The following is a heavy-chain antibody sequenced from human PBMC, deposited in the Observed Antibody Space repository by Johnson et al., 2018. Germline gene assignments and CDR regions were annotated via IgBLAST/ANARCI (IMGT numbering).Heavy chain of an antibody. V-gene: IGHV3-7*01. CDR1: GFTFSNSW. CDR3: SRQLDD. CDR2: VNGDESEK. Sequence: VQLQESGGGLVQXGGSLRLXCAASGFTFSNSWMDWVRQAPGKGMEWVANVNGDESEKYYVDGVKGRFTISRDKAKNLLLLQLNSLRPEDTAMYYCSRQLDDWGQGTLVIVTS. J-gene: IGHJ4*02.